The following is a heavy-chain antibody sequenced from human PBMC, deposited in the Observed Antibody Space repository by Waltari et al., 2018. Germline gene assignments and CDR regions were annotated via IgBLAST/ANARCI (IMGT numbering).Heavy chain of an antibody. CDR1: NFSLNRGXY. Sequence: LQESGPXLVXXSETXSLTCDXSNFSLNRGXYWGWIRQPPGKGLQWIGTIFQSGASYHNXSLKSRVAISXEKSKNQFSLRLNSVTAXDTALYYCXSXSFXSGNHHKLAFDXWGQGHLVTVSS. V-gene: IGHV4-38-2*01. CDR3: XSXSFXSGNHHKLAFDX. CDR2: IFQSGAS. D-gene: IGHD3-10*01. J-gene: IGHJ5*01.